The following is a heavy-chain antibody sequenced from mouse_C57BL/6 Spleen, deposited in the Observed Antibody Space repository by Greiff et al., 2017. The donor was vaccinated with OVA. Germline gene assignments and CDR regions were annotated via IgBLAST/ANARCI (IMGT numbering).Heavy chain of an antibody. CDR1: GFTFSDYG. CDR2: ISSGSSTI. D-gene: IGHD1-1*01. J-gene: IGHJ1*03. Sequence: VKLVESGGGLVKPGGSLKLSCAASGFTFSDYGMHWVRQAPEKGLEWVAYISSGSSTIYYADTVKGRFTISRDNAKNTLFLQMTSLRSEDTAMYYCARDYYYGSSYGYFDVWGTGTTVTVSS. CDR3: ARDYYYGSSYGYFDV. V-gene: IGHV5-17*01.